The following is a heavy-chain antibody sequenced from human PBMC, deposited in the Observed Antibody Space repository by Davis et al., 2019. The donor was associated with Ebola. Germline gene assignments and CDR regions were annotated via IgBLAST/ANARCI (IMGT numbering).Heavy chain of an antibody. CDR2: INHSGST. J-gene: IGHJ4*02. CDR3: ARGLFGIAVAGTPFDY. D-gene: IGHD6-19*01. CDR1: APSISSISYY. Sequence: MPSETRSPACTLAAPSISSISYYWGWIRQPPGKGLEWIGEINHSGSTNYNPSLKSRVTISVDTSKNQFSLKLSSLTAADTAVYYCARGLFGIAVAGTPFDYWGQGTLVTVSS. V-gene: IGHV4-39*07.